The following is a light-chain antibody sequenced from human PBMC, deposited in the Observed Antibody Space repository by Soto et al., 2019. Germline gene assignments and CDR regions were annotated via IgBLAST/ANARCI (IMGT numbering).Light chain of an antibody. J-gene: IGKJ1*01. CDR1: ESVNTN. CDR3: QQYNNWPPA. Sequence: TVMTQSPAILSASPGERVTLSCRASESVNTNLAWYQQKPGQGPRLLVYGASTRATGIPARFSGRGSGTEFALTISSLHAEDFAVYHCQQYNNWPPAFGQGTKVEMK. CDR2: GAS. V-gene: IGKV3-15*01.